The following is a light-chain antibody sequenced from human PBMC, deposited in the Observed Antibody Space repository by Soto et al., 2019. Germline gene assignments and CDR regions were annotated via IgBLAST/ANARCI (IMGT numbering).Light chain of an antibody. CDR1: QSVYRSY. Sequence: EIVLTQSPGTLSLSPGERATLSCRASQSVYRSYLAWYQQKPGQPPRLLMHGASSRATGIPDRFSGSGSGTDFTLTISRLEPEDFAGYSCQQYCTSPPPFGGGTKVEIK. J-gene: IGKJ4*01. CDR2: GAS. CDR3: QQYCTSPPP. V-gene: IGKV3-20*01.